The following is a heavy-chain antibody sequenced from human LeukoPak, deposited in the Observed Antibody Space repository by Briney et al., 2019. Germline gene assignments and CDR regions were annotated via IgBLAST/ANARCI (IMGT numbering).Heavy chain of an antibody. D-gene: IGHD5-18*01. V-gene: IGHV3-21*01. CDR3: TRDPTSDTAADY. J-gene: IGHJ4*02. CDR2: ISSSSYI. CDR1: GFTFSSYS. Sequence: KSGGSLRLSCAASGFTFSSYSMNWVRQAPGKGLEWVSSISSSSYIYYADSVKGRFTISRDNAKNSLYLQMNSLRAEDTAVYYCTRDPTSDTAADYWGQGTLVTVSS.